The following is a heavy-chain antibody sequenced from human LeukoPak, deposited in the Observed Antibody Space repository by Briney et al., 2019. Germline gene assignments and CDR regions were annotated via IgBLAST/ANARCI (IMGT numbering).Heavy chain of an antibody. CDR3: AKAFRDYVPFDY. Sequence: GGSLGLSCAASGFTFSSHAMSWVRQAPGKGLEWVSAISRSGGSTYYADSVKGRFTISRDNSKNTLYLQMNSLRAEDTAVYYCAKAFRDYVPFDYWGQGTLVTVSS. V-gene: IGHV3-23*01. J-gene: IGHJ4*02. CDR2: ISRSGGST. CDR1: GFTFSSHA. D-gene: IGHD4-17*01.